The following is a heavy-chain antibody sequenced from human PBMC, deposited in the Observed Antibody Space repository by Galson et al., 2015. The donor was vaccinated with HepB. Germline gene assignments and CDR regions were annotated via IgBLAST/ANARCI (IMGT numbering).Heavy chain of an antibody. J-gene: IGHJ6*02. D-gene: IGHD3-10*01. V-gene: IGHV5-51*01. CDR1: EYSFSNYW. CDR3: ARQAYFGSGSDWGDYYYGMDV. Sequence: QSGAEVKKPGESLKISCKGSEYSFSNYWIGWVRQRPGKGLEWIGIIYPGDSDTRYRPSFQGHVTISADKSLSTAYLQWSSLKASDTAMYFCARQAYFGSGSDWGDYYYGMDVWGQGTTVTVSS. CDR2: IYPGDSDT.